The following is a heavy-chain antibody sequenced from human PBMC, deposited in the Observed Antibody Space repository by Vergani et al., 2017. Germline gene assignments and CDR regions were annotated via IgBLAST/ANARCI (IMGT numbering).Heavy chain of an antibody. Sequence: QVQLVQSGAEVKKPGASVKVSCKASGYTFTGYYMHWVRQAPGQGLEWMGWINPNSGGTNYAQKFQGRVTMTRDTSISTAYMELSRLRSDDTAVYYCARVLWFGGLFFDAFDIWGQGTMVTVSS. V-gene: IGHV1-2*02. CDR2: INPNSGGT. CDR1: GYTFTGYY. D-gene: IGHD3-10*01. CDR3: ARVLWFGGLFFDAFDI. J-gene: IGHJ3*02.